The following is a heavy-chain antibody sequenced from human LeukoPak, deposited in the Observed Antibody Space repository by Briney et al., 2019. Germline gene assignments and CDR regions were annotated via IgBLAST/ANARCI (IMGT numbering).Heavy chain of an antibody. D-gene: IGHD2-21*02. CDR1: GFTFSSHS. J-gene: IGHJ3*02. CDR2: ISSSSSYI. Sequence: GGSLRLSCAASGFTFSSHSMNWVRQAPGKGLEWVSSISSSSSYIYYADSVKGRFTISRDNAKNSLYLQMNSLRAEDTAVYYCARSYCGGDCAWDAFDIWGQGTMVTVSS. V-gene: IGHV3-21*01. CDR3: ARSYCGGDCAWDAFDI.